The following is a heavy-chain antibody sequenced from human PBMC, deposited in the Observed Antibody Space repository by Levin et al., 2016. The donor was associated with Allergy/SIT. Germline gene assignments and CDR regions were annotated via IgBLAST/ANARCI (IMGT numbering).Heavy chain of an antibody. V-gene: IGHV4-31*03. CDR1: GGSISSGGYS. D-gene: IGHD2-21*01. CDR3: GRAINGGDYMDV. Sequence: SETLSLTCTVSGGSISSGGYSWSWIRQHPGKGLEWIGYIYYSGSTYSNPSLKSRLTISLDTSKDQISLKLSSVTAADTAVYYCGRAINGGDYMDVWGKGTTVTVSS. J-gene: IGHJ6*03. CDR2: IYYSGST.